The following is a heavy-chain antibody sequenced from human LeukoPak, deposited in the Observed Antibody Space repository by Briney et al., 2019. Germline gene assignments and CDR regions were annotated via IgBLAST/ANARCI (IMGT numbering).Heavy chain of an antibody. CDR3: ARLSYYDSSGYPDY. Sequence: SETLSLICTVSGGSISSSSYYWGWIRQPPGKGLEWIGSIYYSGSTYYNPSLKSRVTISVDTSKNQFSLKLSSVTAADTAVYYCARLSYYDSSGYPDYWGQGTLVTVSS. J-gene: IGHJ4*02. D-gene: IGHD3-22*01. V-gene: IGHV4-39*01. CDR2: IYYSGST. CDR1: GGSISSSSYY.